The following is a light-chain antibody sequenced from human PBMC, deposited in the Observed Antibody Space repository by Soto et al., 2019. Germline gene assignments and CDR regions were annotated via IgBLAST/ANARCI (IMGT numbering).Light chain of an antibody. V-gene: IGLV2-14*03. Sequence: QSALTQPASVSGSPGRSVTISCTGTSSDIGGFNYASWYQHLPGRAPKLIIYDVTNRPSGISYRFSASKSGGTASLTISGLQAEDEAYYYCSSYSRSTTHVVFGGGTKLTVL. J-gene: IGLJ2*01. CDR1: SSDIGGFNY. CDR2: DVT. CDR3: SSYSRSTTHVV.